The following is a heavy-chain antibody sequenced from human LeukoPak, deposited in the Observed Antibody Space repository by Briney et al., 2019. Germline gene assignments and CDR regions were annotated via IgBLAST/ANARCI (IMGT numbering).Heavy chain of an antibody. CDR2: LSNDGSST. D-gene: IGHD6-6*01. Sequence: QAGGSLRLSCAASGFTFKNYWMNWVRQAPGKGLVSVSRLSNDGSSTGYVDSVKGRFTISRDNAKNTVYLQMNSLRAEDTAVYYCTRGYRISSEAHYGMDVWGQGTTVTVSS. J-gene: IGHJ6*02. V-gene: IGHV3-74*01. CDR1: GFTFKNYW. CDR3: TRGYRISSEAHYGMDV.